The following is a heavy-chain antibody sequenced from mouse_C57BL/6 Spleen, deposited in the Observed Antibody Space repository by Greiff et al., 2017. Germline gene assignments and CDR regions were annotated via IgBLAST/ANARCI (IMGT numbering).Heavy chain of an antibody. CDR2: INPSTGGT. D-gene: IGHD2-5*01. J-gene: IGHJ4*01. CDR1: GYSFTGYY. CDR3: ARGGNYSNYDYAMDY. Sequence: EVQLQESGPELVKPGASVKISCKASGYSFTGYYMNWVKQSPEKSLEWIGEINPSTGGTTYNQKFKAKATLTVDKSSSTAYMQLKSLTSEDSAVYYCARGGNYSNYDYAMDYWGQGTSVTVSS. V-gene: IGHV1-42*01.